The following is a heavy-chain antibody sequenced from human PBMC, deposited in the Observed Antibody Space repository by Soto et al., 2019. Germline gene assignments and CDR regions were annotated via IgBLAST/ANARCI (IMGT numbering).Heavy chain of an antibody. J-gene: IGHJ6*02. CDR1: GGSISSSSYY. V-gene: IGHV4-39*01. CDR2: IYYSGST. CDR3: ARHSGIAVAGDYYYYGMDV. Sequence: QLQLQESGPGLVKPSETLSLTCTVSGGSISSSSYYWGWIRQPPGKGLEWIGSIYYSGSTYYNPSLKSRVTISVDTSKNQFSLKLSSVTAADTAVYYCARHSGIAVAGDYYYYGMDVWGQGTTVTVSS. D-gene: IGHD6-19*01.